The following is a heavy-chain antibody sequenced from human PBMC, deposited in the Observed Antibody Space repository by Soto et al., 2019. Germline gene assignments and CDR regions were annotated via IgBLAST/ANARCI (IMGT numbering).Heavy chain of an antibody. V-gene: IGHV3-11*06. J-gene: IGHJ5*02. CDR1: GFTFGDSY. Sequence: PGGSLRLSCAGSGFTFGDSYMSWIRQAPGKGLEWLSYISPGSRYPAYADSVKGRFTISRDNAKRSLYLQMMSLTAEDTAIYYCVSGGCGGLFDPWGQGTMVTVSS. CDR2: ISPGSRYP. CDR3: VSGGCGGLFDP. D-gene: IGHD2-21*01.